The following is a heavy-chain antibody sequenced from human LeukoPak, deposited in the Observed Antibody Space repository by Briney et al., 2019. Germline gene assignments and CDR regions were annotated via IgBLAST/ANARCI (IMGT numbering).Heavy chain of an antibody. CDR2: IYPSDSDT. D-gene: IGHD2/OR15-2a*01. J-gene: IGHJ4*02. Sequence: GESLQISCKGSGYSFTTSWIGWVRQMPGKGLEWMGIIYPSDSDTRYSPSFQGQVTISVDKSISTAYLQWSSLKASDTAMYYCARLYGSYFDYWGQGTLVTVSS. CDR1: GYSFTTSW. CDR3: ARLYGSYFDY. V-gene: IGHV5-51*01.